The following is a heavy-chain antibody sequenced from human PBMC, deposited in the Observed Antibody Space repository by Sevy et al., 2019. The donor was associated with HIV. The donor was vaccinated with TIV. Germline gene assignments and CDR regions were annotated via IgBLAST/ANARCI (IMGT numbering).Heavy chain of an antibody. CDR2: ISYDGSNK. CDR3: ARDRKIAVLLEVVTARNFDY. Sequence: GGSLRLSCAASGFTFSSYAMHWVRQAPGKGLEWVAVISYDGSNKYYADSVKGRFTISRDNSKNTLYLKMNSLRAEDTAVYYCARDRKIAVLLEVVTARNFDYWGQGTLVTVSS. CDR1: GFTFSSYA. V-gene: IGHV3-30*04. D-gene: IGHD2-21*02. J-gene: IGHJ4*02.